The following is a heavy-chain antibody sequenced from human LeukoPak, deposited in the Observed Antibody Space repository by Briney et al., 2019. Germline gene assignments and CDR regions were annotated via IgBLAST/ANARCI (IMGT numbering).Heavy chain of an antibody. J-gene: IGHJ4*02. D-gene: IGHD1-26*01. CDR1: GFTFAGYA. CDR2: VSGSGGST. V-gene: IGHV3-23*01. Sequence: GGSLRLSCAASGFTFAGYAMSWVRRAPGKGLEWVSTVSGSGGSTYYADSVKGRFTISRDNSKNILYLQMNSLRADDTAVYYCAKGQGVVGATTRGYFDYWGQGTLVSVSS. CDR3: AKGQGVVGATTRGYFDY.